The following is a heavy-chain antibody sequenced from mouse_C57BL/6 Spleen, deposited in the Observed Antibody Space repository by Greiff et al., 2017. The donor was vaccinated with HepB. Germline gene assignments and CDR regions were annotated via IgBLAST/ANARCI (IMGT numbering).Heavy chain of an antibody. D-gene: IGHD1-1*01. V-gene: IGHV14-3*01. Sequence: EVMLVESVAELVRPGASVKLSCTASGFNIKNTYMHWVKQRPEQGLEWIGRIDPANGNTKYAPKFQGKATITADTSSNTAYLQLSSLTSEDTAIYYCARDLNYGSSYGFAYWGQGTLVTVSA. CDR2: IDPANGNT. CDR1: GFNIKNTY. J-gene: IGHJ3*01. CDR3: ARDLNYGSSYGFAY.